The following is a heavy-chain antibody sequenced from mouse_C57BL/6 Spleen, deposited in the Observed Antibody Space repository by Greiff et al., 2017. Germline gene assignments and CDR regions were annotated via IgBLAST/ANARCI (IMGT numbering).Heavy chain of an antibody. J-gene: IGHJ2*01. D-gene: IGHD2-1*01. Sequence: EVQLVESGGGLVKPGGSLKLSCAASGFTFSDYGMHWVRQAPEKGLEWVAYISSGSSTIYYADTVKGRFTISRDNAKNTLFLQMTSLSSEDTAMYYCARLYGNFLDYWGQGTTLTVSS. CDR1: GFTFSDYG. V-gene: IGHV5-17*01. CDR2: ISSGSSTI. CDR3: ARLYGNFLDY.